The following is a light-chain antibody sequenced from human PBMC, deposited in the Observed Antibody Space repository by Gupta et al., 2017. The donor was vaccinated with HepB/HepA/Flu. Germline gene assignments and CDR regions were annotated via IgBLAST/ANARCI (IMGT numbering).Light chain of an antibody. J-gene: IGLJ2*01. Sequence: QSVLTQPPSASGTPGQRVTISCSGSSSNIGSNTVNCYQQLPGPAPKLLIYSNNQRPSGVPDRFSGSKSGTSASLAISGLQAEDEADYYCAAWDDSLNGLVFGGGTKLTVL. CDR1: SSNIGSNT. CDR2: SNN. V-gene: IGLV1-44*01. CDR3: AAWDDSLNGLV.